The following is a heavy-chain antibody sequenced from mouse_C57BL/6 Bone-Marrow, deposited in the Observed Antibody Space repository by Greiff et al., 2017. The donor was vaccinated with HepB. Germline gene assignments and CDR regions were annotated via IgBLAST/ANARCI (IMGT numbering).Heavy chain of an antibody. CDR1: GYTFTSYW. J-gene: IGHJ2*01. CDR2: IEPNSGGT. Sequence: VQLQQPGAELVKPGASVKLSCKASGYTFTSYWMHWVKQRPGRGLEWIGRIEPNSGGTKYNEKFKSKATLTVDKPSSTAYMQLSSLTSEDSAVYYCAREGYDDYDRFDYWGQGTTLTVSS. CDR3: AREGYDDYDRFDY. D-gene: IGHD2-4*01. V-gene: IGHV1-72*01.